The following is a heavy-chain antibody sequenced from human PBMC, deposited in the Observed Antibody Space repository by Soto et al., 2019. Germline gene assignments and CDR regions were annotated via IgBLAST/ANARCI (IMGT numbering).Heavy chain of an antibody. J-gene: IGHJ4*02. D-gene: IGHD1-7*01. CDR1: GFSFSSDS. V-gene: IGHV3-21*01. CDR3: ARDPPTGTTLDWADS. CDR2: TSSSGSFM. Sequence: LRLSCAGSGFSFSSDSMGWVRQAPGKGLEWVASTSSSGSFMNYADSVKGRFTISRDNAKNSLYLQMSGLKDEDTAVYYCARDPPTGTTLDWADSWGQGTLV.